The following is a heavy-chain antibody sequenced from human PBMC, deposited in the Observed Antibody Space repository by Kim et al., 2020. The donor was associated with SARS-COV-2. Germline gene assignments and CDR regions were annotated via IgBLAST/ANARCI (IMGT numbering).Heavy chain of an antibody. CDR1: GGSISSYY. D-gene: IGHD2-21*01. V-gene: IGHV4-59*01. CDR2: IYYSGST. Sequence: SETLSLTCTASGGSISSYYWSWIRQPPGKGLEWIGYIYYSGSTNYNASLKSRVTISVDTSKNQFPLKLSSVTAADTAAEYCARWGAGLWWYFDLWGCGSL. J-gene: IGHJ2*01. CDR3: ARWGAGLWWYFDL.